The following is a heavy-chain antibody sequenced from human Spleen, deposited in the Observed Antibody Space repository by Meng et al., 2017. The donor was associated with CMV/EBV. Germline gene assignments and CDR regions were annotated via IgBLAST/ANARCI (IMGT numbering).Heavy chain of an antibody. CDR2: SVPIINIA. CDR1: GTFTNYT. J-gene: IGHJ6*02. Sequence: GTFTNYTISWVRQAPGQGLEWMGRSVPIINIANYAQKFQGRVTMTADKSTNTAFMELSSLRSEDTAVYYCAKDTRFGVVAVHGMDVWGQGTSVTVSS. V-gene: IGHV1-69*04. CDR3: AKDTRFGVVAVHGMDV. D-gene: IGHD3-3*01.